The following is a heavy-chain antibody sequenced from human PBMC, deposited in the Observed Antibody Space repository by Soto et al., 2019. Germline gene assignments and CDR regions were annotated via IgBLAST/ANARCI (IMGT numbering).Heavy chain of an antibody. D-gene: IGHD3-22*01. V-gene: IGHV3-9*01. CDR1: GLTFGDHG. CDR3: AKDKGGVLSVTTGGYYPYYGMEV. Sequence: EVQLVESGGGLVQPGGSLRLSCVASGLTFGDHGMHWVRLVPGRGLAWVSGISWDSDTTGYGDSVKGRFTISRDNANNSLYLQMNSRRPEDTAFYYWAKDKGGVLSVTTGGYYPYYGMEVWGQGTRVTVSS. CDR2: ISWDSDTT. J-gene: IGHJ6*02.